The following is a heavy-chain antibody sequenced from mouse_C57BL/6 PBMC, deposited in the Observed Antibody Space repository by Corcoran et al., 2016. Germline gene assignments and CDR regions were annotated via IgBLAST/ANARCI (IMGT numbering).Heavy chain of an antibody. CDR3: ASQLSAMDY. CDR2: INTYSGVP. Sequence: QIQLVQSGPELKKPGETVKISCKASGYTFTTYGMSWVKQAPGKGLKWMGWINTYSGVPTYADDFKGRFAFSLETSASTAYMQINNLKNEDTATYFCASQLSAMDYWGQGTSVTVSS. D-gene: IGHD4-1*02. J-gene: IGHJ4*01. CDR1: GYTFTTYG. V-gene: IGHV9-3*01.